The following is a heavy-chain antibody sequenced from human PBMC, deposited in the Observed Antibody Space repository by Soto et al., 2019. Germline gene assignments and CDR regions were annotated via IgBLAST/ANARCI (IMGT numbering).Heavy chain of an antibody. J-gene: IGHJ6*02. CDR2: IYPGDSDT. CDR1: GYSFTSYW. CDR3: ASTVTTGLYGMDV. Sequence: PGESLKISCKGSGYSFTSYWIGWVRQMPGKGLEWMGIIYPGDSDTRYSPSFQGQVTISADKSISTAYLQWSSLKASNTAMYYCASTVTTGLYGMDVWGQGTTVTVSS. D-gene: IGHD4-17*01. V-gene: IGHV5-51*01.